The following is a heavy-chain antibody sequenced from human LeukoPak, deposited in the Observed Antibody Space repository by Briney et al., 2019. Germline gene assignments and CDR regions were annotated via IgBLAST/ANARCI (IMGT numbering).Heavy chain of an antibody. CDR3: ARQTYGGSFDY. J-gene: IGHJ4*02. Sequence: SGGSLRLSCTASGFTLYDYGMSWVRQRPGEGLEWVSGSNWNGGSISYADSVKGRFTISRDNAKKSLNLQMNSLRVDDTALYFCARQTYGGSFDYWGQGSLVTVSS. CDR2: SNWNGGSI. V-gene: IGHV3-20*04. D-gene: IGHD4-17*01. CDR1: GFTLYDYG.